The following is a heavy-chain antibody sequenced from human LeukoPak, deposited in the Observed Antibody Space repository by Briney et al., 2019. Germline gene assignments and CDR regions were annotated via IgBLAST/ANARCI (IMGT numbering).Heavy chain of an antibody. CDR1: GGSISSSSYY. CDR3: ARNAGISWYFDL. J-gene: IGHJ2*01. V-gene: IGHV4-39*01. D-gene: IGHD6-13*01. CDR2: IYYSGST. Sequence: SETLSLTCTVSGGSISSSSYYWGWIRQPPGKGLEWIGSIYYSGSTYYNPSLKSRVTISVDTSKNQFSLKLSSVTAADTAVYYCARNAGISWYFDLWGRGTLVTVSS.